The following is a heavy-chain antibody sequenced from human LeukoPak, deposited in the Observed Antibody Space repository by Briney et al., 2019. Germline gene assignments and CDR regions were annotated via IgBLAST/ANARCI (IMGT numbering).Heavy chain of an antibody. CDR3: ARDRLKGSRHYYYYGMDV. CDR2: IYYSGST. CDR1: GGSISSYY. Sequence: SETLSLTCTVSGGSISSYYWSWIRQPPGKGLEWIGYIYYSGSTNYNPSLKSRVTISVDTSKNQFSLKLSSVTAADTAVYYCARDRLKGSRHYYYYGMDVWGKGTTLTVSS. J-gene: IGHJ6*04. V-gene: IGHV4-59*01. D-gene: IGHD3-22*01.